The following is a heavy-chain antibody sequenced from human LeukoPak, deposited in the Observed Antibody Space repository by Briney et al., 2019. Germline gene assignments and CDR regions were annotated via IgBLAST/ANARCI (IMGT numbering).Heavy chain of an antibody. CDR2: ISSSGSTI. CDR1: GFTFSSYE. Sequence: GGSLRLSCAASGFTFSSYEMNWVRQAPGKGLEWVSYISSSGSTIYYADSVKGRFTISRDNAKNSLYLQMNSLRAEDTAVYYCARGGHSYGTYDAFDIWGQGTMVTVSS. CDR3: ARGGHSYGTYDAFDI. D-gene: IGHD5-18*01. V-gene: IGHV3-48*03. J-gene: IGHJ3*02.